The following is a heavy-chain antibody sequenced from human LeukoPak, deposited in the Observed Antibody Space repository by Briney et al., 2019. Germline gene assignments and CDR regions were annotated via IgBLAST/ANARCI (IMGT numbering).Heavy chain of an antibody. V-gene: IGHV3-33*01. Sequence: GRSLRLSCAATGFTFSSYGMHWVRQAPGKGLEWVAVIWYDGSNKYYEDSVKGRFTISRDNSKNTLYLQMNSLRAEDTAVYYCAREEDGYTYFDYWGQGTLVTVSS. CDR3: AREEDGYTYFDY. J-gene: IGHJ4*02. CDR1: GFTFSSYG. CDR2: IWYDGSNK. D-gene: IGHD5-24*01.